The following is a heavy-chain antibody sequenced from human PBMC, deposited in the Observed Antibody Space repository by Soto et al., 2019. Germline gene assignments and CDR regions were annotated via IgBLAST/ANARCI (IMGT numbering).Heavy chain of an antibody. CDR3: ATVHNTSRSFNF. V-gene: IGHV3-23*01. CDR2: TGLSGRTT. J-gene: IGHJ4*02. CDR1: GLTFSVSA. D-gene: IGHD1-20*01. Sequence: EVQLLESGGGLVQPGGSLRLSCVASGLTFSVSAMTWVRQAPGKGLEWVSTTGLSGRTTYYGDSVKGRFTVSRDNSKNTLDLQMSSLRAEDKDVYYCATVHNTSRSFNFWGRGTLVTVSS.